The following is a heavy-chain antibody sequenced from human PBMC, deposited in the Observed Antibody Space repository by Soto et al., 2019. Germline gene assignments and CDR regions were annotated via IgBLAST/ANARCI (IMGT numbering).Heavy chain of an antibody. CDR1: GFTFSSYW. CDR2: INSDGTSI. J-gene: IGHJ4*02. D-gene: IGHD3-10*01. V-gene: IGHV3-74*01. Sequence: HPGGSLRLSCAASGFTFSSYWMHWVRQAPGKGLVWVSHINSDGTSINYADSVKGRFTISRDNAENTLFLQMNSLRAEDTAVYYCAKWSRFGEWLWGQGTLVTVSS. CDR3: AKWSRFGEWL.